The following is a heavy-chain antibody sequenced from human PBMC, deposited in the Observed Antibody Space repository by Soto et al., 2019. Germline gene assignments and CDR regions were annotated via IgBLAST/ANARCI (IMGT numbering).Heavy chain of an antibody. J-gene: IGHJ5*02. CDR3: ARGVASNQLAGHWFDP. CDR1: GDSVSSGNNY. CDR2: VYYSSII. Sequence: QVQLQGSGPGLVKPSETLSLTCTVSGDSVSSGNNYWTWIRQPPGRGLEWIANVYYSSIINYNPSMKSRVTISVDTTKNHLSLKMISVNAADTAVYYCARGVASNQLAGHWFDPWGHGALVTVSS. V-gene: IGHV4-61*01. D-gene: IGHD1-1*01.